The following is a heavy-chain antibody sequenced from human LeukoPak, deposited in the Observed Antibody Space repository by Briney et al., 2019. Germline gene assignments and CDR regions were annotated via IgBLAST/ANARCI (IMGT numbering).Heavy chain of an antibody. D-gene: IGHD3-9*01. CDR2: ISGSGGST. CDR1: GFTFSSYA. Sequence: GGSLRLSCAASGFTFSSYAMSWVRQAPGRGLEWVSAISGSGGSTYYADSVKGRFTISRDNAKNSLYLQMNSLRAEDTAVYYCARESDILTGYYANWFDPWGQGTLVTVSS. J-gene: IGHJ5*02. CDR3: ARESDILTGYYANWFDP. V-gene: IGHV3-23*01.